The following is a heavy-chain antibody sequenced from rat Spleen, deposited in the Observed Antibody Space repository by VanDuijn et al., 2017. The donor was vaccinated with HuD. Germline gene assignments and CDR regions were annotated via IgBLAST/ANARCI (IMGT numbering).Heavy chain of an antibody. Sequence: EVQLVESDGGLVQPGRSLKLSCAASGFTFSSYWMYWIRQAPGKGLEWVSSINPDGGTTYYPDSVKGRFTISRDNAKSTLYLQMDSLRSEDTATYYCARRGTLFDYWGQGVMVTVSS. CDR1: GFTFSSYW. J-gene: IGHJ2*01. D-gene: IGHD4-3*01. CDR3: ARRGTLFDY. CDR2: INPDGGTT. V-gene: IGHV5-58*01.